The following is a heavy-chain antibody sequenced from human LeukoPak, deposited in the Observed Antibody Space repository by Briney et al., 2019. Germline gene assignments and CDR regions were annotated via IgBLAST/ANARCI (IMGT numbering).Heavy chain of an antibody. V-gene: IGHV3-74*01. CDR3: ARDRPFWN. J-gene: IGHJ4*02. CDR1: GLSSTIYW. CDR2: IKLDENTA. D-gene: IGHD3-3*01. Sequence: PGGSLRLSCAASGLSSTIYWMHWVRQVPGKGLVWVSRIKLDENTAYYADFVKGRFTISRDDAKTTVYLQMNSLRAEDSAVYYCARDRPFWNWGQRTLVTVSS.